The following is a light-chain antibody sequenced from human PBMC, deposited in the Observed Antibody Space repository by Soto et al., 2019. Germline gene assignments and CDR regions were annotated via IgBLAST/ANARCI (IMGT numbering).Light chain of an antibody. CDR2: YAS. V-gene: IGKV3-11*01. J-gene: IGKJ3*01. CDR1: QSVSSY. CDR3: QQRSNWPLVT. Sequence: EIVLTQSPATLSLSPGERATLSCRASQSVSSYLAWYQQKPGQAPRLLIYYASNRGTSIPARFSGSGSGTEFSLTISSIEPEDFSVDYCQQRSNWPLVTFGPGTKVDIK.